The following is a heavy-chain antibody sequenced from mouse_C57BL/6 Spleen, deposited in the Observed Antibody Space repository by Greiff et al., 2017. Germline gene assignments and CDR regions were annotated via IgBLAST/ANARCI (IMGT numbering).Heavy chain of an antibody. CDR2: ISSGSSTI. V-gene: IGHV5-17*01. CDR1: GFTFSDYG. D-gene: IGHD1-1*01. J-gene: IGHJ3*01. CDR3: ARGRS. Sequence: EVQGVESGGGLVKPGGSLKLSCAASGFTFSDYGMHWVRQAPEKGLEWVAYISSGSSTIYYADTVKGRFIISRDNAKNTLVLQMTSLRSEDTAMYYCARGRSWGQGTLVTVSA.